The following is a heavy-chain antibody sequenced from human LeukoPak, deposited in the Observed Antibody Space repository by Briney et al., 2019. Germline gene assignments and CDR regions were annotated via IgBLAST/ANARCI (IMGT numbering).Heavy chain of an antibody. Sequence: ASVKVSCKASGYTFTGYYMHWVRQAPGQGVEWMLWINPNSSGTNYAQKFQGRVTITTDTCISTAYRVLSRLRSGDTAVYYCARASLLDIVVVPAALWGQGTLVTVSS. J-gene: IGHJ4*02. CDR3: ARASLLDIVVVPAAL. V-gene: IGHV1-2*02. D-gene: IGHD2-2*01. CDR2: INPNSSGT. CDR1: GYTFTGYY.